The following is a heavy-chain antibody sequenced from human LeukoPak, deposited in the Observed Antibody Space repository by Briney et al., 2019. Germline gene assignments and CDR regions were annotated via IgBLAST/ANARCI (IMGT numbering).Heavy chain of an antibody. Sequence: GGSLRLSCTASGFTFTSNWMSWVRQAPGKGLEWLANIRQDGGDKHYVDSMKGRFTISRDNAKNSVYLQMNSLRVEDTARYYCARYSGGPGDPGGFDSWGQGTLVTVSS. CDR1: GFTFTSNW. CDR2: IRQDGGDK. J-gene: IGHJ4*02. CDR3: ARYSGGPGDPGGFDS. D-gene: IGHD2-21*01. V-gene: IGHV3-7*01.